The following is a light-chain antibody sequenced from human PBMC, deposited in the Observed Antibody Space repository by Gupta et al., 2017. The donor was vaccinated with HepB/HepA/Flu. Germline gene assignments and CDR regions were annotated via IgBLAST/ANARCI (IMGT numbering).Light chain of an antibody. J-gene: IGLJ1*01. Sequence: QSDLSQPRSVSGSPGQSVTLSCSGPTSDIGLYTYISWFQHRPGELPKLLIYDVVKRPAGVPDRFSGSKSGVTASLTISGLQSDDEADYYCSSYAGFNTYVFGSGTTVTVL. CDR3: SSYAGFNTYV. CDR1: TSDIGLYTY. CDR2: DVV. V-gene: IGLV2-11*01.